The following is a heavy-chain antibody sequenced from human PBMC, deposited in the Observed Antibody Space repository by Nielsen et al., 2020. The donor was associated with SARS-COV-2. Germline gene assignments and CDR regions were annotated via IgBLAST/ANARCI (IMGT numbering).Heavy chain of an antibody. J-gene: IGHJ6*03. Sequence: SETLSLTCIVSGGSISTGSHYWSWIRQPPGKGLEWIGYIFYRGNTNYKPSLKSRVTISVDTSKNQFSLKVNSVTAADTAVYYCGRASLYCSGSSCYPTYMDVWGKGTTVTVSS. CDR3: GRASLYCSGSSCYPTYMDV. D-gene: IGHD2-15*01. V-gene: IGHV4-61*01. CDR2: IFYRGNT. CDR1: GGSISTGSHY.